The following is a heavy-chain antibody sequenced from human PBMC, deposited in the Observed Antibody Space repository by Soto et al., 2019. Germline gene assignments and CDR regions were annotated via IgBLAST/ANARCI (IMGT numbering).Heavy chain of an antibody. CDR2: IRGTT. J-gene: IGHJ3*02. CDR1: GFTFTSYS. Sequence: EVQLVESGGGLVQPGGSLRLSCAASGFTFTSYSMNWVRQAPGKGLEWVSYIRGTTHYADSVKGRFTIARDNARSSLYLQMISRGADATAVYYCARDDSVAFDIWGQVTMVAVSS. CDR3: ARDDSVAFDI. V-gene: IGHV3-48*01. D-gene: IGHD2-21*01.